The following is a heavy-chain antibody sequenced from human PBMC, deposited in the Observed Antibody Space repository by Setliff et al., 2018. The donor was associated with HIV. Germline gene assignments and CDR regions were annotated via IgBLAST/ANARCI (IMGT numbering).Heavy chain of an antibody. CDR1: GGSFSGFY. Sequence: SETLSLTCDVYGGSFSGFYWTWIRQPPGKGLEWIGEINHSGNTNYNPCLNSRVLISVDTSKNQFSLKMLSVTAADTAVYYCARGLGHYGSGSSLPLGYWGQGTLVTVSS. V-gene: IGHV4-34*01. CDR3: ARGLGHYGSGSSLPLGY. J-gene: IGHJ4*02. D-gene: IGHD3-10*01. CDR2: INHSGNT.